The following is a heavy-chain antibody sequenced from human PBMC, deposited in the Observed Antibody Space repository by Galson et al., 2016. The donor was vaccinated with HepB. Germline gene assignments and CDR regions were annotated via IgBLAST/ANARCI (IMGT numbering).Heavy chain of an antibody. Sequence: PALVKPTQTLTLTCTFSGFSLSTSEVCVSWIRQPPGRALGWLALIDWADVKYYSASLRTRLTISNDSSKNQVVLTMFNMDPVDTATYYCARIRCGGYYFSYFDPWGQGTLVTVSS. V-gene: IGHV2-70*01. D-gene: IGHD3-3*01. J-gene: IGHJ5*02. CDR3: ARIRCGGYYFSYFDP. CDR1: GFSLSTSEVC. CDR2: IDWADVK.